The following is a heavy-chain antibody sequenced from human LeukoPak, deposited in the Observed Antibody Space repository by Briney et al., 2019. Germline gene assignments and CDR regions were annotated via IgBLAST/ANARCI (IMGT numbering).Heavy chain of an antibody. D-gene: IGHD6-6*01. J-gene: IGHJ6*02. CDR3: ARANEQLVRYGMDV. CDR1: GYTFTSYD. V-gene: IGHV1-8*01. CDR2: MNPNSGNT. Sequence: ASVKVSCKASGYTFTSYDINWVRQATGQGLEWMGWMNPNSGNTGYAQKFQGRVTMTRNTSISTAYVELSSLRSEDTAVYYCARANEQLVRYGMDVWGQGTTVTVSS.